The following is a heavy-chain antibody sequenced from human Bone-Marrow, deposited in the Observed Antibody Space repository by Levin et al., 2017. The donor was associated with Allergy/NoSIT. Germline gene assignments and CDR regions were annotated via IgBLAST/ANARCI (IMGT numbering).Heavy chain of an antibody. CDR1: GFTFSSYW. D-gene: IGHD3-3*01. J-gene: IGHJ5*02. CDR3: ARDDYDFWSGYYAPLYNWFDP. Sequence: GGSLRLSCAASGFTFSSYWMSWVRQAPGKGLEWVANIKQDGSEKYYVDSVKGRFTISRDNAKNSLYLQMNSLRAEDTAVYYCARDDYDFWSGYYAPLYNWFDPWGQGTLVTVSS. CDR2: IKQDGSEK. V-gene: IGHV3-7*01.